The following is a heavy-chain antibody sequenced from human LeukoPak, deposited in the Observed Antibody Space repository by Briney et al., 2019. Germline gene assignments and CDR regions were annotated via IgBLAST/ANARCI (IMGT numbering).Heavy chain of an antibody. CDR3: GRWGITAALDR. J-gene: IGHJ5*02. V-gene: IGHV3-7*01. Sequence: PGGSLRLSCAVSGFMFRDYWMAWVRQAPGKGLEWVANMRPDGDDKYYVESVRGRFTISRDNAQNSLSLQMDSLRVEDSAVYHCGRWGITAALDRWGQGTLVSVSS. D-gene: IGHD1-14*01. CDR2: MRPDGDDK. CDR1: GFMFRDYW.